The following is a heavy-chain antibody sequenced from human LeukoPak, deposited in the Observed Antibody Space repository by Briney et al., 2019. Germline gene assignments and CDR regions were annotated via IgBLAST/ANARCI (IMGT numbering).Heavy chain of an antibody. CDR2: IYISGIT. D-gene: IGHD3-10*01. J-gene: IGHJ4*02. CDR1: GDSITNYY. Sequence: SETLSLTCSVPGDSITNYYWNWIRQPAGKGLEWIGRIYISGITNYNPSLKSRVTMSVDTSKNHFSLKLSSVTAADTAVYYCARSSIDSGSNFDYWGQGTLVTVSS. CDR3: ARSSIDSGSNFDY. V-gene: IGHV4-4*07.